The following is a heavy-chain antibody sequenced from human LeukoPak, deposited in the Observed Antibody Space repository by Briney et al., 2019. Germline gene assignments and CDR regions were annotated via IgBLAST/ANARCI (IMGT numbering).Heavy chain of an antibody. CDR1: GFTFSSYS. J-gene: IGHJ5*02. Sequence: GGSLRLSCAASGFTFSSYSMNWDRQAPGKGLEWVSSISSSSSYIYCADSVKGRFTISRDNSKNTLYLQMNSLRAEDTAVYYCARDASAVAGMVDWFDPWGQGTLVTVSS. D-gene: IGHD6-19*01. V-gene: IGHV3-21*04. CDR2: ISSSSSYI. CDR3: ARDASAVAGMVDWFDP.